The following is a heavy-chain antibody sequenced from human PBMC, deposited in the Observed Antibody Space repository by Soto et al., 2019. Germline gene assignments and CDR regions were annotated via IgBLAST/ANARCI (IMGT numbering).Heavy chain of an antibody. CDR3: ARSGDNYNRLDY. CDR1: GFTFSDYY. D-gene: IGHD1-1*01. V-gene: IGHV3-11*06. J-gene: IGHJ4*02. Sequence: GGSLRLSCEVSGFTFSDYYISWIRQAPGKGLEWISYSSNSGTFSRYADSVKGRFSISGDNTKNLLYLQMNSLRAEDTAVYYCARSGDNYNRLDYWGQGTPVTVSS. CDR2: SSNSGTFS.